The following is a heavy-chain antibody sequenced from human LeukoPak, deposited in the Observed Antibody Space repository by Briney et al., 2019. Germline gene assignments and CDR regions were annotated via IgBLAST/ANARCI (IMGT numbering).Heavy chain of an antibody. Sequence: GASVKVSCKASGGTFSSYAISWVRQAPGQGLEWMGWISGYNGNTNYAQKLQGRVTMTTDTAMSTAYMELRSLRSDDTAVYYCARDWGYSDYSIGNYWGQGTLVTVSS. CDR3: ARDWGYSDYSIGNY. CDR1: GGTFSSYA. CDR2: ISGYNGNT. V-gene: IGHV1-18*01. D-gene: IGHD4-11*01. J-gene: IGHJ4*02.